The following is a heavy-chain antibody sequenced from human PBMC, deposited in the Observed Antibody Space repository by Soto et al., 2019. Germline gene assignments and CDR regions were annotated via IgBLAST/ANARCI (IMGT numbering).Heavy chain of an antibody. CDR2: IYYSGST. J-gene: IGHJ6*02. D-gene: IGHD2-2*01. V-gene: IGHV4-31*03. CDR3: AREIRDIIVVPPRAYYGMDV. CDR1: GRSISSGGYY. Sequence: TLSLTCTVSGRSISSGGYYWSWIRQHPEKGLEWIGYIYYSGSTYYNPSLKSRVTISVDTSKNQFSLKLSSVTAADTAVYYCAREIRDIIVVPPRAYYGMDVWGQGPTVTVSS.